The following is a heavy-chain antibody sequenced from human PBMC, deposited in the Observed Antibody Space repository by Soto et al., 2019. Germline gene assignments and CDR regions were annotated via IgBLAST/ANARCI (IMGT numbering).Heavy chain of an antibody. CDR1: GGSISSSSYY. J-gene: IGHJ6*02. D-gene: IGHD3-3*01. V-gene: IGHV4-39*07. CDR3: ASSITIFGVVSNYYGMDV. Sequence: SETLSLTCTVSGGSISSSSYYWGWIRQPPGKGLEWIGSIYYSGSTYYNPSLKSRVTISVDTSKNQFSLKLSSVTAADTVVYYCASSITIFGVVSNYYGMDVWGQGTTVTVSS. CDR2: IYYSGST.